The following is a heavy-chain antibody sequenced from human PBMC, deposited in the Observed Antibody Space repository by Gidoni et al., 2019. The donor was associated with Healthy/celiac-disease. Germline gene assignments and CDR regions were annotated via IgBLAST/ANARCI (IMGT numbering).Heavy chain of an antibody. CDR2: SSWNSGSI. V-gene: IGHV3-9*01. Sequence: EVQLVESGGGLVQPGRSLRLSCAASGFTFDDYAMHWVRQAPGKGLEWVSGSSWNSGSIGYADSVKGRFTISRDNAKNSLYLQMNSLRAEDTALYYCAKDHQGGSGWYIDYWGQGTLVTVSS. CDR3: AKDHQGGSGWYIDY. D-gene: IGHD6-19*01. J-gene: IGHJ4*02. CDR1: GFTFDDYA.